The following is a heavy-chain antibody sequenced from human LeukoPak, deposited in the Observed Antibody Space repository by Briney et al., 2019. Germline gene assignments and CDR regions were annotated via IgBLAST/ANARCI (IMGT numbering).Heavy chain of an antibody. CDR1: GGSISSSSYY. J-gene: IGHJ4*02. Sequence: SETLSLTCTVSGGSISSSSYYWGWIRHPPGKGLEWMGGRDYSGSTYCNPSLKSRVTVSVDTSRNQFALKLSSVTAADTAVYYCARHGSYGSGSYHYLDYWGQGTQVTVSS. V-gene: IGHV4-39*01. CDR2: RDYSGST. D-gene: IGHD3-10*01. CDR3: ARHGSYGSGSYHYLDY.